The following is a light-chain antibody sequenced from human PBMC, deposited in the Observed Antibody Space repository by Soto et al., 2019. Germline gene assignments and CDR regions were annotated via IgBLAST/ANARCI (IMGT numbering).Light chain of an antibody. CDR3: QQYSSYPLT. V-gene: IGKV3-20*01. CDR2: GAS. J-gene: IGKJ4*02. CDR1: QSVSISS. Sequence: EIVLTQSPGTLSLSPGEGATLSCRASQSVSISSLAWYQQKPGQAPRLLIYGASSRATGIPDRFSGSGSGTHFTLTISRLEPEDFAVYFCQQYSSYPLTFGRGTKVEIK.